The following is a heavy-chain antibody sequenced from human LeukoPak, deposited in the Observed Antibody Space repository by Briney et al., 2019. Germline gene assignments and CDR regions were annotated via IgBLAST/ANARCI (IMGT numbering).Heavy chain of an antibody. D-gene: IGHD6-19*01. J-gene: IGHJ4*02. CDR3: GRGSGWYSSDY. Sequence: ASVKVSCKASGYTFINYGFTWVRQAPGQGLEWMGWISAYDGDTNYAQKLQGRVTMTTDTSTSTAYMELRSLRPDDTAVYYCGRGSGWYSSDYWGQGTLVTVPS. CDR1: GYTFINYG. V-gene: IGHV1-18*01. CDR2: ISAYDGDT.